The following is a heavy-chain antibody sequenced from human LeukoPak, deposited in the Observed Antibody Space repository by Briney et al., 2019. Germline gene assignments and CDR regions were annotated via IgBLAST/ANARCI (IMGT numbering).Heavy chain of an antibody. D-gene: IGHD2-2*01. J-gene: IGHJ4*02. CDR2: ISAYNGNT. Sequence: ASVKVSCKASGYTFTSYGISWLRQAPGQGLEWMGWISAYNGNTNYAQKLQGRVTMTTDTSTSTAYMELRSLRSDDTAVYYCARGYCSSTSCSTFDYWGQGTLVTVSS. CDR1: GYTFTSYG. V-gene: IGHV1-18*01. CDR3: ARGYCSSTSCSTFDY.